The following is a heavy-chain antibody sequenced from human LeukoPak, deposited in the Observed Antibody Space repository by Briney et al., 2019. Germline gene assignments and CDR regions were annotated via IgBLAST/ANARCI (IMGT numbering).Heavy chain of an antibody. J-gene: IGHJ1*01. V-gene: IGHV3-23*01. D-gene: IGHD2-2*01. CDR1: GFTFSSYA. CDR2: ISGSGGST. Sequence: PGGSLRLSCAASGFTFSSYAMSWVRQAPGKGLEWVSAISGSGGSTYYADSVKGRFTISRDNSKNTLYLQMNSLRAEDTAVYYCAKVACSSTSCSLAYFQHWGQGTLVTVSS. CDR3: AKVACSSTSCSLAYFQH.